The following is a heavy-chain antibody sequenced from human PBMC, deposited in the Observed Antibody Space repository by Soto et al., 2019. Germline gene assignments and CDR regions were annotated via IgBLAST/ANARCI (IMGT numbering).Heavy chain of an antibody. CDR3: AWVAKASDGMDV. Sequence: EVQLEESGGGLVQPGGSLKLSCAASGFTFSDSSIHWVRQASGKGLEWVGRIRNKAKSSATAYAAALEVRFTVSRDDSKNIAYLHMNSLKAEATALYYCAWVAKASDGMDVWGRGTTVTVSS. CDR1: GFTFSDSS. D-gene: IGHD6-19*01. V-gene: IGHV3-73*02. CDR2: IRNKAKSSAT. J-gene: IGHJ6*02.